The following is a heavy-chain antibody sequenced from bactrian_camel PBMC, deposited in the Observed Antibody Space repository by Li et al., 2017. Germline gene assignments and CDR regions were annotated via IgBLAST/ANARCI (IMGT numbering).Heavy chain of an antibody. J-gene: IGHJ6*01. CDR3: KLSSDICSLRFGY. CDR1: KYLSSCG. Sequence: HVQLVESGGGSVQVGGSLKLSCATSKYLSSCGMGWYLQAPGKEREGVAAISTGGGSTNYADSVKGRFTISLNNAKNTVYLQIHSLKSEDTAMYYCKLSSDICSLRFGYWGQGTQVTVS. D-gene: IGHD3*01. CDR2: ISTGGGST. V-gene: IGHV3S54*01.